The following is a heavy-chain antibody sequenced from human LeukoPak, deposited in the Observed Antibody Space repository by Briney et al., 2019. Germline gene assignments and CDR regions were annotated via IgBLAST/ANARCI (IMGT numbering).Heavy chain of an antibody. CDR1: GFTVSSNY. Sequence: PGGSLRLSCAASGFTVSSNYMSWVRQAPGKGLEWVSVIYSGGSTYYADSVKGRFTISRDNSENTLYLQMNSLRAEDTAVYYCARVPSGTEFHFDYWGQGTLVTVSS. V-gene: IGHV3-53*01. D-gene: IGHD1-1*01. CDR3: ARVPSGTEFHFDY. J-gene: IGHJ4*02. CDR2: IYSGGST.